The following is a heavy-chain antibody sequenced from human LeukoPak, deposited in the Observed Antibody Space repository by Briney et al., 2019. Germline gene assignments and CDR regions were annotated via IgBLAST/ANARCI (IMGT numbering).Heavy chain of an antibody. V-gene: IGHV3-30-3*01. CDR2: ISYDGSNK. Sequence: GRSLRLSCAASGFTFSSYAMHWVRQAPGKGLEWVAVISYDGSNKYYADSVKGRFTISRDNSKNTLYLQMNSLRAEDTAVYYCARVGVPAANFNWFDPWGQGTLVTVSS. CDR3: ARVGVPAANFNWFDP. J-gene: IGHJ5*02. D-gene: IGHD2-2*01. CDR1: GFTFSSYA.